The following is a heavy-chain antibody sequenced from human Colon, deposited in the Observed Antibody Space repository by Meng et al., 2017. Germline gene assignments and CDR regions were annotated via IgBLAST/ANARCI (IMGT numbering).Heavy chain of an antibody. D-gene: IGHD3-22*01. CDR2: IHHGRGT. J-gene: IGHJ4*02. CDR1: GDSITYDNW. CDR3: ARNGFYSLGY. V-gene: IGHV4-4*02. Sequence: QVDPQEAGPGLVKTSGTLCLTCAVSGDSITYDNWWSWLRQPPGKGLEWIGEIHHGRGTNYNPALRSRVTFSLDKSRNQLSLTLTSVTAADTAVYYCARNGFYSLGYWGPGALVTVSS.